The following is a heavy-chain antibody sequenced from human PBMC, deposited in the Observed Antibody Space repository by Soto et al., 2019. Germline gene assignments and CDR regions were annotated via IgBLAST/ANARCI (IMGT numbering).Heavy chain of an antibody. CDR2: INGDGSIT. CDR3: ARTTPFDN. V-gene: IGHV3-74*01. Sequence: GGSLRLSCAASGFTFSDYWIHWVRQGPGKGLVWVARINGDGSITNYADSVKGRFTISRDNAENTLYLQMSSLGAEDTALYYCARTTPFDNWGQGTLVTVSS. J-gene: IGHJ4*02. D-gene: IGHD1-1*01. CDR1: GFTFSDYW.